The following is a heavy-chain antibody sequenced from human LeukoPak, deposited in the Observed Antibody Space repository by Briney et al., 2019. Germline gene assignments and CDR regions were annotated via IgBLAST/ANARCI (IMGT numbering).Heavy chain of an antibody. CDR2: INWNGGST. CDR1: GFTYDDYG. J-gene: IGHJ5*02. V-gene: IGHV3-20*04. Sequence: GGSLRLSCAASGFTYDDYGMSWVRQAPGKGLEWVSGINWNGGSTGYADSVKGRFTISRDNAKNSLYLQMNSLRAEDTALYYCARVVAAAGTDWFDPWGQGTLVTVYS. D-gene: IGHD6-13*01. CDR3: ARVVAAAGTDWFDP.